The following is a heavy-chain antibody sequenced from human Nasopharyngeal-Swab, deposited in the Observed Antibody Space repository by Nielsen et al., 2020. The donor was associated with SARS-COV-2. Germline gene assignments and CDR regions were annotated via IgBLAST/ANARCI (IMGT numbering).Heavy chain of an antibody. CDR2: IDVDGRRT. CDR3: VRGGLGTGLEN. D-gene: IGHD1-14*01. CDR1: GFTFSRYW. Sequence: GESLKISCAASGFTFSRYWMHWVRLPPGKGLEWVSPIDVDGRRTTYADSVKGRFTISRDNAKNTLYLQMNSLRAEDTAVYYCVRGGLGTGLENWGQGTLVTVSS. J-gene: IGHJ4*02. V-gene: IGHV3-74*01.